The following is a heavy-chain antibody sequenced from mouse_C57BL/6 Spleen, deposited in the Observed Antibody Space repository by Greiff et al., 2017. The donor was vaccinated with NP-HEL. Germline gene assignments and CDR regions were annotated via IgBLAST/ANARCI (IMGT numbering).Heavy chain of an antibody. CDR3: ASHYYYGSSYDWYFDV. J-gene: IGHJ1*03. D-gene: IGHD1-1*01. CDR1: GYTFTSYW. Sequence: QVQLQQPGAELVKPGASVKMSCKASGYTFTSYWITWVKQRPGQGLEWIGDIYPGSGSTNYNEKFKSKATLTVDTSSSTAYMQLSSLTSEDSAVYYGASHYYYGSSYDWYFDVWGTGTTVTVSS. CDR2: IYPGSGST. V-gene: IGHV1-55*01.